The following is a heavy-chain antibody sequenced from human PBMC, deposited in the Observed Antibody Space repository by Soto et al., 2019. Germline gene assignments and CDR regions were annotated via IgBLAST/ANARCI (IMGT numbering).Heavy chain of an antibody. J-gene: IGHJ4*02. Sequence: PSETLSLTCAVYGGSFSGYYWSWIRQPPGKGLEWIGEINHSGSTNYNPSLKSRVTISVDTSKNQFSLKLSSVTAADTAVYYCARGIAARPEYYFDYWGQGTLVTVSS. V-gene: IGHV4-34*01. CDR1: GGSFSGYY. D-gene: IGHD6-6*01. CDR2: INHSGST. CDR3: ARGIAARPEYYFDY.